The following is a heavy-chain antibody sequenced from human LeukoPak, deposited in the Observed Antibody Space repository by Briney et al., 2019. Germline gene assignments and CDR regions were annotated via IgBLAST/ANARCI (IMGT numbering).Heavy chain of an antibody. D-gene: IGHD3-22*01. CDR1: GVSFTSHS. Sequence: GGSLRLSCVGSGVSFTSHSMNWVRQAPGKGLEWVASVNTVSSYIYYADSMRGRFTISRDNAKNSLFLQMNSLRAEDTAVYYCARLRRNSDRSDFFYYYDHWGQGTLVTVSS. CDR3: ARLRRNSDRSDFFYYYDH. V-gene: IGHV3-21*01. CDR2: VNTVSSYI. J-gene: IGHJ4*02.